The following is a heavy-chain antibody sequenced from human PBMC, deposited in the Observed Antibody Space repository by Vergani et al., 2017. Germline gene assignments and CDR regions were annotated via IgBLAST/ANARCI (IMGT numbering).Heavy chain of an antibody. J-gene: IGHJ5*02. V-gene: IGHV3-9*02. CDR3: SKGLGTSSGGRWFDP. D-gene: IGHD6-6*01. CDR2: ISWNSNRI. Sequence: EVQLDESGGGLVLPGRSLRLSCVASGFTSAGYAMQWVRQASGKGLEWVSGISWNSNRICYADSVKGRFTNSRDNAKNALYLQMNSVRAEDTAVYYWSKGLGTSSGGRWFDPWGQGTLVTVSS. CDR1: GFTSAGYA.